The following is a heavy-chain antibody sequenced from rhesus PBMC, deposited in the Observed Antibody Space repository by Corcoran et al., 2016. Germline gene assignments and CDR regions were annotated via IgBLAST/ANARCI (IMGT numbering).Heavy chain of an antibody. CDR1: GASISSNW. Sequence: QVQLQESGPGLVKPSETLSLTCTVSGASISSNWWSWIRQPQGKGLGWIVTSNGNSGSPNYNPPLTSRVTSSKDASKNQFSLKLSSVTAADTAVYYFARAVSLETGYYYGLDSGGQGVVVTVSS. D-gene: IGHD3-22*01. V-gene: IGHV4-80*01. J-gene: IGHJ6*01. CDR2: SNGNSGSP. CDR3: ARAVSLETGYYYGLDS.